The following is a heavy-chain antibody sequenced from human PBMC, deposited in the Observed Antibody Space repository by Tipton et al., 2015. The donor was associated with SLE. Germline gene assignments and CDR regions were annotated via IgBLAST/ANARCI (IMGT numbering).Heavy chain of an antibody. D-gene: IGHD3-22*01. V-gene: IGHV4-59*11. J-gene: IGHJ4*02. CDR2: IYYSGGT. CDR1: GGSISSHY. CDR3: ARVGYESSGFDY. Sequence: TLSLTCTVSGGSISSHYWSWIRQPPGKGLEWIGYIYYSGGTNYNPSLKSRVTISVDTSKNQFSLKLRSVTAADTAVYYCARVGYESSGFDYWGQGTLVTVSS.